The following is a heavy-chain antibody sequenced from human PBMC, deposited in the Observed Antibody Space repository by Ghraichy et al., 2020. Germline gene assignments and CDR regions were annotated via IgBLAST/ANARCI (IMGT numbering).Heavy chain of an antibody. Sequence: GGSLRLSCAASGFTFSSYAMSWVRQAPGKGLEWVSAISGSGGSTYYADSVKGRFTISRDNSKNTLYLQMNSLRAEDTAVYYCARKTQEAVAGKVPDYWGQGTLVTVSS. D-gene: IGHD6-19*01. CDR2: ISGSGGST. J-gene: IGHJ4*02. CDR3: ARKTQEAVAGKVPDY. CDR1: GFTFSSYA. V-gene: IGHV3-23*01.